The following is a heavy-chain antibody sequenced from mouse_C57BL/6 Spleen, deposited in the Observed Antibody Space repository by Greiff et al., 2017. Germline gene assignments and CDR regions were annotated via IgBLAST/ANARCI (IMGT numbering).Heavy chain of an antibody. CDR2: IYPGSGST. D-gene: IGHD2-4*01. J-gene: IGHJ2*01. CDR1: GYTFTSYW. Sequence: QVQLKQPGAELVKPGASVKMSCKASGYTFTSYWITWVKQRPGQGLEWIGDIYPGSGSTNYNEKFKSKATLTVDTSSSTAYMQLSSLTSEDSAVYYCARWGDYDAYYFDYWGQGTTLTVSS. CDR3: ARWGDYDAYYFDY. V-gene: IGHV1-55*01.